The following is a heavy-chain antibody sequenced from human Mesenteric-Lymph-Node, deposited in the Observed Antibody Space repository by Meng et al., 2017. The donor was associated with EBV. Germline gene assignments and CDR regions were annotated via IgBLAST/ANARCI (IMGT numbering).Heavy chain of an antibody. CDR1: GYTFTNYD. CDR2: MNPNSGNT. D-gene: IGHD4-17*01. V-gene: IGHV1-8*01. CDR3: ARVNGDPDY. J-gene: IGHJ4*02. Sequence: QGQLCKLGSGWKRPRASVTVSCKASGYTFTNYDINWVRQATGQGLEWMGWMNPNSGNTGSTQKFQGRVTMTRDTSMGTAYMELSSLRSEDTAVYYCARVNGDPDYWGQGTLVTVSS.